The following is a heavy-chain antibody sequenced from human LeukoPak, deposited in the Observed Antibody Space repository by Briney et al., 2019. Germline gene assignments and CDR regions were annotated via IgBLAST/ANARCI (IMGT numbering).Heavy chain of an antibody. CDR2: ISGSGGST. CDR1: GFTFSSYW. J-gene: IGHJ4*02. D-gene: IGHD3-22*01. Sequence: GGSLRLSCAASGFTFSSYWMHWVRQAPGKGLEWVSGISGSGGSTYYADSVKGRFTISRDNSKNTLYLQMNSLRAEDTAVYYCAKGVGDHYDNSGYYRHFDYWGQGTLVTVSS. V-gene: IGHV3-23*01. CDR3: AKGVGDHYDNSGYYRHFDY.